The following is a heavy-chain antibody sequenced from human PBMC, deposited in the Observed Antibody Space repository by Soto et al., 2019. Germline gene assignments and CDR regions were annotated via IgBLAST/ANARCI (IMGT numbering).Heavy chain of an antibody. J-gene: IGHJ6*02. CDR1: GYTFTSYG. Sequence: GASVKVSCKASGYTFTSYGISWVRQAPGQGLEWMGWISAYNGNTNYAQKLQGRVTMTTDTSTSTAYMELRSLRSDDTAVYYCARAVRWDDILTGPPVYYYYGMDVWGQGTTVTVSS. CDR3: ARAVRWDDILTGPPVYYYYGMDV. CDR2: ISAYNGNT. V-gene: IGHV1-18*01. D-gene: IGHD3-9*01.